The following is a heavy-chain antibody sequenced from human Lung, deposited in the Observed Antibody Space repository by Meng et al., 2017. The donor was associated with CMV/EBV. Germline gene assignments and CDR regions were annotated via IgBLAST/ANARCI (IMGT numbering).Heavy chain of an antibody. D-gene: IGHD4-11*01. CDR1: GFPFRTNS. J-gene: IGHJ6*02. CDR2: ISGSNGKI. CDR3: ARGPTDYYALDV. V-gene: IGHV3-48*04. Sequence: GESLKISCAASGFPFRTNSMNWGRQAPGKGLEWGSYISGSNGKIYYSDSVKGRFTISRDNTKKSLFLQMNSLRVEDTAVYYCARGPTDYYALDVWGQGTTVTVSS.